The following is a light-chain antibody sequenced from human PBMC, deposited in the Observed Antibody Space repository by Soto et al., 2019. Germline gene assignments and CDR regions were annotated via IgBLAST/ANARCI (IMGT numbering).Light chain of an antibody. CDR3: HRRSDWPWT. J-gene: IGKJ1*01. CDR2: DAS. CDR1: QSVGGY. Sequence: EIVLTQSTATLSLSPGERATLSCRASQSVGGYLAWYQHKPGQAPRLLIYDASNRATGIPARFSGSGSGTDFTLTITSLEPEDSAVYYCHRRSDWPWTFGQGNKVEIK. V-gene: IGKV3-11*01.